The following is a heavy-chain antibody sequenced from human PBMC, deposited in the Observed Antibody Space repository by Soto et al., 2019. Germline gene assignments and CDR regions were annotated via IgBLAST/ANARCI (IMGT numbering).Heavy chain of an antibody. D-gene: IGHD3-10*01. Sequence: QVQLVQSGAEVKKPGSSVKVSCKASGGTFRSYAISWVRQAPGQGLEWMGGVIPIFGTANYAQKFEGRVTITADESTSTAYMELSSLRSEDTAVYYCASPYYYDSGSYSEGMDVWGQGTTVTVSS. CDR1: GGTFRSYA. CDR3: ASPYYYDSGSYSEGMDV. V-gene: IGHV1-69*01. J-gene: IGHJ6*02. CDR2: VIPIFGTA.